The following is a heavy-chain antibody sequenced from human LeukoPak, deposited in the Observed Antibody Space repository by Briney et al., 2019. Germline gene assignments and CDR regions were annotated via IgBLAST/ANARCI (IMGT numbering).Heavy chain of an antibody. D-gene: IGHD3-10*01. CDR3: ARDSASYYHDY. Sequence: SGGSLRLSCAASGFTFSSYWMRWVRQAPGKGRGWVSRIKSDESSTNYADSVKGRFTISRDNAKNTLYLQMNSLRAHDTAVYYCARDSASYYHDYWGQGTLVRVSS. V-gene: IGHV3-74*01. CDR2: IKSDESST. CDR1: GFTFSSYW. J-gene: IGHJ4*02.